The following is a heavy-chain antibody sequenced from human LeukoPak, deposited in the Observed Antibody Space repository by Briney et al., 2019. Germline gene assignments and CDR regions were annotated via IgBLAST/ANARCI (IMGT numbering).Heavy chain of an antibody. V-gene: IGHV3-74*01. CDR1: GFTFSSYW. J-gene: IGHJ6*03. CDR3: ARDPSYSIYYYMDV. Sequence: GGSLRLSCAASGFTFSSYWMHWVRQAPGKGLVWVSRINTDGSSTSYADSVKGRFTISRDNAKNTLYLQMNSLRAEDTAIYYCARDPSYSIYYYMDVWGKGTTVTVSS. CDR2: INTDGSST. D-gene: IGHD4-11*01.